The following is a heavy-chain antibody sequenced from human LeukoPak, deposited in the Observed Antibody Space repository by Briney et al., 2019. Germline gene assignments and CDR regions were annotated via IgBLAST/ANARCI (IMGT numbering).Heavy chain of an antibody. J-gene: IGHJ4*02. CDR2: IKQDGSEM. CDR1: GFTFTSYW. Sequence: GGSLRLYCEASGFTFTSYWMSWVRQAPGKGLEWVANIKQDGSEMNYMDSVRGRFTIARDNSKNTLYLQMNSLRAEDTAVYYCANEIRPNDYWGQGTQVTVSS. D-gene: IGHD4-17*01. CDR3: ANEIRPNDY. V-gene: IGHV3-7*03.